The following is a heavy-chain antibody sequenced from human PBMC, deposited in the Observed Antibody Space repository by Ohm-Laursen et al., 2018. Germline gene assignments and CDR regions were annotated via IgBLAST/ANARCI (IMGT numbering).Heavy chain of an antibody. CDR3: AGNRLGSSFDN. Sequence: SETLSLTCTVSGNSINTYYWSWIRQPPGEGLEYISWIHYSGNTNYNPSLRSRVTISVDTSKNQISLSLRSVTAADTAIYYCAGNRLGSSFDNWGPGTVVTVSS. D-gene: IGHD1-26*01. CDR2: IHYSGNT. CDR1: GNSINTYY. V-gene: IGHV4-59*08. J-gene: IGHJ4*02.